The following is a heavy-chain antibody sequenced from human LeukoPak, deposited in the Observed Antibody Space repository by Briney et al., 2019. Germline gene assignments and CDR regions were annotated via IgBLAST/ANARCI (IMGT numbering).Heavy chain of an antibody. V-gene: IGHV3-21*01. Sequence: GGSLRLSCAASGFTFSSYSMNWVRQAPGKGLEWVSSISSSSSYIYYADSVKGRFTISRDNAKNSLYLQMNSLRAEDTAVYYCAEGWFGELLETHDYWGQGTLVTVSS. D-gene: IGHD3-10*01. CDR2: ISSSSSYI. J-gene: IGHJ4*02. CDR3: AEGWFGELLETHDY. CDR1: GFTFSSYS.